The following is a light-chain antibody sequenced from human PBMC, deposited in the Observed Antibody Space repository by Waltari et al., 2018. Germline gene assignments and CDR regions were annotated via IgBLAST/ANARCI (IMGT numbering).Light chain of an antibody. CDR3: QQYKTYSRT. CDR1: QSVDSW. CDR2: RTS. V-gene: IGKV1-5*03. Sequence: IQLTQSPSSLSTFVGARVTITCRASQSVDSWLAWYQQKPGKAPNLLIYRTSSLESGVPPRFSGSGFGTEFTLTISSLQPDDFATYYCQQYKTYSRTFGQGTKVEIK. J-gene: IGKJ1*01.